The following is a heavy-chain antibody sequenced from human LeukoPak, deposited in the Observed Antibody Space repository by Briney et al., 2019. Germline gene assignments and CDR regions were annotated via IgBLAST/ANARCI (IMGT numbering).Heavy chain of an antibody. CDR1: GYTFTDYY. V-gene: IGHV1-69-2*01. Sequence: ASVKVSCKVSGYTFTDYYMHWVQQAPGKGLEWMGLVDPEDGETIYAEKFQGRVTITADTSTDTAYMELSSLRSEDTAVYYCATWDHTAMVSPSEVSSIWYYFDYWGQGNPGHRLL. D-gene: IGHD5-18*01. CDR3: ATWDHTAMVSPSEVSSIWYYFDY. CDR2: VDPEDGET. J-gene: IGHJ4*02.